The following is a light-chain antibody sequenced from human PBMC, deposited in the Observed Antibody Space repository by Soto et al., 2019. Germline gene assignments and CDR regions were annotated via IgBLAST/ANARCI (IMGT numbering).Light chain of an antibody. CDR1: QSISSY. CDR3: QQRFTWPS. V-gene: IGKV3-11*01. J-gene: IGKJ3*01. Sequence: ETVLTQSPATLSLSPGERATLSCRASQSISSYLAWYQQKPGQAPRPLIYDASNRATGIPARFSGSGSGTDFTLTISSLEPEDFSVYYCQQRFTWPSFGPGTKVDIK. CDR2: DAS.